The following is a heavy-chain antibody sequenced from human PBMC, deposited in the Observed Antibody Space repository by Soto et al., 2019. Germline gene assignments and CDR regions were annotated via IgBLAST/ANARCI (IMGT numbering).Heavy chain of an antibody. CDR2: IYYSGST. V-gene: IGHV4-59*01. CDR3: ARDVSEGGY. Sequence: SETLSLTCTVSGGSIIPYYWSWIRQPPGKGLEWIGYIYYSGSTNYNPSLKSRVTISVDTSKNQFSLKLSSVTAADTAVYYCARDVSEGGYWGQGTLLTVSS. CDR1: GGSIIPYY. J-gene: IGHJ4*02. D-gene: IGHD1-26*01.